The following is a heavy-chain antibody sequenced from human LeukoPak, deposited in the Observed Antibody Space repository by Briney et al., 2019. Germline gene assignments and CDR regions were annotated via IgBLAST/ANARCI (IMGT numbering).Heavy chain of an antibody. V-gene: IGHV3-7*01. CDR3: VKDQDIVVVTAILAY. CDR2: IKQDGSEK. Sequence: PGGSLRLSCAASGFTFSSYWMSWVRQAPGKGLEWVANIKQDGSEKYYVDSVKGRFTISRDSSKNTLYLQMSSLRAEDTAVYYCVKDQDIVVVTAILAYWGQGTLVTVSS. D-gene: IGHD2-21*02. J-gene: IGHJ4*02. CDR1: GFTFSSYW.